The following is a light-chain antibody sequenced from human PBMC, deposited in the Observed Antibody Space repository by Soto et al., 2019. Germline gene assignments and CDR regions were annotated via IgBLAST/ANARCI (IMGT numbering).Light chain of an antibody. CDR1: QSISSY. CDR2: AAS. Sequence: DIQMTQSPSSLSASVGDRFAMTCRASQSISSYLNWYQQKPGKAPKLLIYAASTLQSGVPSRFSGSGSGTDFTLTISSLQPEDFATYYCQQYDSFSVTFGQGTKVDIK. CDR3: QQYDSFSVT. V-gene: IGKV1-39*01. J-gene: IGKJ1*01.